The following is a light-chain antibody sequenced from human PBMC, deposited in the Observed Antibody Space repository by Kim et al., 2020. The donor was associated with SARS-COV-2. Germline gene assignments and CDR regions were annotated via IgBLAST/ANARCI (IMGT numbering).Light chain of an antibody. CDR3: QQYNKNVYS. CDR2: GAY. CDR1: QSVSYN. Sequence: SVLPGERATLSCRASQSVSYNLAWYQQKPGQAPRLLIYGAYTRATGVPARFSGSGSGTEFTLTISSLQSEDSALYYCQQYNKNVYSSGQGTKLEI. J-gene: IGKJ2*03. V-gene: IGKV3-15*01.